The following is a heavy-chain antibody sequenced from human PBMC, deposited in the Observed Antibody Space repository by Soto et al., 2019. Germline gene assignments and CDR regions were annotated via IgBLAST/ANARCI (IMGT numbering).Heavy chain of an antibody. V-gene: IGHV4-34*01. Sequence: QVQLQQWGAGLLKPSETLSLTCAVYGGSVSSVSYYWSWIRQPPGKGLEWIGEMSHSGGTHFNPSLKDRVTISVDTSKNQFSLTMSFVNAADTALYYCARVERGTATTVVDAFDIWGPGTMVTVSS. CDR3: ARVERGTATTVVDAFDI. CDR2: MSHSGGT. D-gene: IGHD1-1*01. CDR1: GGSVSSVSYY. J-gene: IGHJ3*02.